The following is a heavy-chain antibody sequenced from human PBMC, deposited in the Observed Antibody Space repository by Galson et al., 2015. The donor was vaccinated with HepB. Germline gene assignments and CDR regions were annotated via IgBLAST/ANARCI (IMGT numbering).Heavy chain of an antibody. V-gene: IGHV1-18*01. D-gene: IGHD2-2*02. J-gene: IGHJ6*02. CDR1: GYTFTSYG. Sequence: SVKVSCKASGYTFTSYGISWVRQAPGQGLEWMGWISAYNGNTNYAQKLQGRVTMTTDTSTSTAYMELRSLRSDDTAVYYCARSPSYCSSTSCYTRYGMDVWGQGTTVTVSS. CDR2: ISAYNGNT. CDR3: ARSPSYCSSTSCYTRYGMDV.